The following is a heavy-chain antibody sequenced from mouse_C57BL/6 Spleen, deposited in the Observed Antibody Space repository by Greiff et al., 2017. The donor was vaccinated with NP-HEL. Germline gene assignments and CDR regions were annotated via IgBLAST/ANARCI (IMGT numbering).Heavy chain of an antibody. CDR3: ARRGSNWDAYFDY. V-gene: IGHV5-4*03. CDR1: GFTFSSYA. Sequence: EVMLVESGGGLVKPGGSLKLSCAASGFTFSSYAMSWVRQTPEKRLEWVATISDGGSYTYYPDNVKGRFTISRDNAKNNLYLQMSHLKSEDTAMYYCARRGSNWDAYFDYWGQGTTLTVSS. D-gene: IGHD4-1*01. CDR2: ISDGGSYT. J-gene: IGHJ2*01.